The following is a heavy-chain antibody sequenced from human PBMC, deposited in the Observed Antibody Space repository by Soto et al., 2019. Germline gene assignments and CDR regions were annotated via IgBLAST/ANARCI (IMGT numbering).Heavy chain of an antibody. CDR1: GFIFATYG. D-gene: IGHD6-13*01. V-gene: IGHV3-33*01. CDR3: ARGNVAAAGLFDY. Sequence: QVQLVESGGGVVQPGRSLRLSCVASGFIFATYGMHWVRQAPCKGLEWVAVLYSDGSHKNYADSVKGRFTISRDNSKNTLYLQMYTLRAEDTAVYYCARGNVAAAGLFDYWGQGTLVTVSS. CDR2: LYSDGSHK. J-gene: IGHJ4*02.